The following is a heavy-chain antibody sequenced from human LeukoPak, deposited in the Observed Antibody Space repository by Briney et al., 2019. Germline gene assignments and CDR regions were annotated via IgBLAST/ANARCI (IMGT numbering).Heavy chain of an antibody. CDR1: GGSFSGYY. V-gene: IGHV4-34*01. CDR2: INHSGST. J-gene: IGHJ4*02. Sequence: PSETLSLTCAVYGGSFSGYYWSWIRQPPGKGLEWIGEINHSGSTNYNPSLKSRVTISVDTSKNHFSLKLSSVTAADTAVYYCARDFDYFDYWGQGTLVTVSS. CDR3: ARDFDYFDY. D-gene: IGHD3-9*01.